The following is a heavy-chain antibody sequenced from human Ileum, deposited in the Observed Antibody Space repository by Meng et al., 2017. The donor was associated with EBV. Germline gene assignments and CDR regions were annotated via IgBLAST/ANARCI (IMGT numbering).Heavy chain of an antibody. V-gene: IGHV4-28*01. J-gene: IGHJ4*02. CDR2: IYYSETT. Sequence: VLLEACGPGVVKPAALPPPTCAVPGYSNSTTSGWGWIRPPQGKEREWLWHIYYSETTYHNPSLKVRVTMSIDPSKNQFTLKLSSVTAVDTAVYYCARNSESGSYIDYWGLGTLVTVSS. D-gene: IGHD1-26*01. CDR3: ARNSESGSYIDY. CDR1: GYSNSTTSG.